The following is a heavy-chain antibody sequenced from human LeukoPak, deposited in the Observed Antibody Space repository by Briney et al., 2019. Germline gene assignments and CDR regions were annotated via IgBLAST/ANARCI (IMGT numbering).Heavy chain of an antibody. D-gene: IGHD5-12*01. CDR1: GFTFSSYA. CDR3: ARLLYSGYGY. J-gene: IGHJ4*02. V-gene: IGHV3-23*01. CDR2: ISGRGGIT. Sequence: GSLRLSCGASGFTFSSYAMNWVRQAPGKGLEWVSTISGRGGITYCADSVKGRFTISRHNSKNTLYLQMNSLRAEDTAVYYCARLLYSGYGYWGQGTLVTVSS.